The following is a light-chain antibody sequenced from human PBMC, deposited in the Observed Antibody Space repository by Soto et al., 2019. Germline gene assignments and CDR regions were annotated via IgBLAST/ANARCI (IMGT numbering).Light chain of an antibody. J-gene: IGKJ1*01. CDR3: QHYASFSGT. V-gene: IGKV1-5*03. Sequence: DIQMTQSPSSLFASVGDRVTMTCRASQSVSSWVAWYHLKPGKAPKLLIYKASTLETGVPSRFSGSGSRTEFTLTISSLQPDDFATYYCQHYASFSGTFGQGTKVDIK. CDR1: QSVSSW. CDR2: KAS.